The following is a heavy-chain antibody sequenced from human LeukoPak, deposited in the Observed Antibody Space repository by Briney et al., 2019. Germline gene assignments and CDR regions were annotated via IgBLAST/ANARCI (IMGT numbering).Heavy chain of an antibody. CDR2: ISAYNGNT. CDR3: ARDMITMVRGVIVFDY. J-gene: IGHJ4*02. V-gene: IGHV1-18*01. D-gene: IGHD3-10*01. Sequence: GASVKVSCKASGYTFTSYGIRWVRQAPGQGLEWMGWISAYNGNTNYAQKLQGRVTMTTDTSTSTAYMELRSLRSDDTAVYYCARDMITMVRGVIVFDYWGQGTLVTVSS. CDR1: GYTFTSYG.